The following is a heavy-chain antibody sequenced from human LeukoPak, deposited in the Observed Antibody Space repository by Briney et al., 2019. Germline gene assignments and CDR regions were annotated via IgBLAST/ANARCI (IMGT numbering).Heavy chain of an antibody. CDR2: ISYSGYNA. CDR1: GFTFSIYA. V-gene: IGHV3-23*01. J-gene: IGHJ3*01. D-gene: IGHD3-16*02. Sequence: PGGSLRLSCAASGFTFSIYAMSWVRQAPGKGLDWVSLISYSGYNAYYADSVRGRLTISRDNPKDTLYLHMHSLRAEDTAIYYCARDIELSTWGLGTMVTVSS. CDR3: ARDIELST.